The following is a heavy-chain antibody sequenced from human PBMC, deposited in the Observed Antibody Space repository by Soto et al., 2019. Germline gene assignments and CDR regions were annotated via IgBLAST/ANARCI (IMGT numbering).Heavy chain of an antibody. J-gene: IGHJ4*02. CDR1: GGSISTMDW. Sequence: SETLSLTCAVSGGSISTMDWWTWVRQPPEKGLQWIGEIYHTGITNYNPSLQSRVTISIDESRTSFSLNLDSVTAADTAVYYCAARRDASPVWGQGTLVTVSS. V-gene: IGHV4-4*02. CDR3: AARRDASPV. CDR2: IYHTGIT.